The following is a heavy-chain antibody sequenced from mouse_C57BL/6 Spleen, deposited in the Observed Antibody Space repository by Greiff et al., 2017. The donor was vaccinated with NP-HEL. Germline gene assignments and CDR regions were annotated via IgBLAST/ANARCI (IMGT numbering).Heavy chain of an antibody. V-gene: IGHV1-64*01. Sequence: VQLQQPGAELVKPGASVKLSCKASGYTFTSYWMLWVKQRPGPGLEWIGMIHPNSGSTNYNEKFKSKATLTVDKSSSTAYMQLSSLTSEDSAVYYCARGSYGSSYVRYFDVWGTGTTVTVSS. J-gene: IGHJ1*03. D-gene: IGHD1-1*01. CDR3: ARGSYGSSYVRYFDV. CDR2: IHPNSGST. CDR1: GYTFTSYW.